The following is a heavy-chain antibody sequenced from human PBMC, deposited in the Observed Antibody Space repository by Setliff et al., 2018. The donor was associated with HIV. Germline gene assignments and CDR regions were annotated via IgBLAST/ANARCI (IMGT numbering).Heavy chain of an antibody. D-gene: IGHD6-13*01. CDR3: ASGIAASNWFDP. V-gene: IGHV1-2*02. J-gene: IGHJ5*02. CDR2: INPNSGGT. Sequence: ASVKVSCKASGYTFSDYYMHWVRQAPGQGLEWMGWINPNSGGTKSAQKFQGRVTMTRDTSISTAYMELSRLRSDDTAVYYCASGIAASNWFDPWGQGTLVTVSS. CDR1: GYTFSDYY.